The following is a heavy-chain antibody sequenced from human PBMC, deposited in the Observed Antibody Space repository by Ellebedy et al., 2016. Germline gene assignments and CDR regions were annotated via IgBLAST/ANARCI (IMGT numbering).Heavy chain of an antibody. CDR1: GFTFSSYA. Sequence: GGSLRLXCAASGFTFSSYAMSWVRQAPGKGLEWVSAISGSGGSTYYADSVKGRFTISRDNAKNSLYLQMNSLRDEDTAVYYCARQMRPRGFGELVAAFDIWGQGTMVTVSS. CDR3: ARQMRPRGFGELVAAFDI. D-gene: IGHD3-10*01. V-gene: IGHV3-23*01. J-gene: IGHJ3*02. CDR2: ISGSGGST.